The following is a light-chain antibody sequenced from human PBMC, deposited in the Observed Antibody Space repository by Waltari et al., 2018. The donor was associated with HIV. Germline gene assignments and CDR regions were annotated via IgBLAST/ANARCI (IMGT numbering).Light chain of an antibody. CDR2: SNN. Sequence: QSVLPQPPSASGTPGQRVTISCSGSSYNIGSNTVNWYQQLPGTALTLLIYSNNRRPAGFPDRLSGSKSGTSASLAISGLQSEDEADYYCAAWDDSLNGPVFGGGTKLTVL. CDR1: SYNIGSNT. J-gene: IGLJ3*02. V-gene: IGLV1-44*01. CDR3: AAWDDSLNGPV.